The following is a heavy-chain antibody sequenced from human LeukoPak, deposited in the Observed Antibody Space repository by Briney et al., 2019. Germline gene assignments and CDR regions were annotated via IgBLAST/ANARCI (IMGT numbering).Heavy chain of an antibody. CDR1: GYMFTNYY. V-gene: IGHV1-46*01. J-gene: IGHJ5*02. D-gene: IGHD1-26*01. CDR2: INPSGGST. Sequence: ASVKVSCKASGYMFTNYYIHWVRQAPGQGLECMGIINPSGGSTSYAQKFQGRVTMTRDMSTSTVYMELSSLRSEDTAVYYCARGGVGATTYVWFDPWGQGTLVTVSS. CDR3: ARGGVGATTYVWFDP.